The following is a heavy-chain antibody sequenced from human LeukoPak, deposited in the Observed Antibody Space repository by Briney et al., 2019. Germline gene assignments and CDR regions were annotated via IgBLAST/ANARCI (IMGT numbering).Heavy chain of an antibody. CDR1: GFTVSSDY. CDR3: ARCKGIPFSGSYDY. Sequence: GGSLRLSCAASGFTVSSDYMSWVRQAPGKGLEWVSIIYSGRSTYYADSVKGRFTITRDNSKNTLYLQMNSLRAEDTAVYYCARCKGIPFSGSYDYWGQGTLVTVSS. J-gene: IGHJ4*02. CDR2: IYSGRST. V-gene: IGHV3-53*01. D-gene: IGHD1-26*01.